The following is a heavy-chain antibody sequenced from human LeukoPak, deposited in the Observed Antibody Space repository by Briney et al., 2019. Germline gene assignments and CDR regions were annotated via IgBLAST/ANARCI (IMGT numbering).Heavy chain of an antibody. D-gene: IGHD6-13*01. V-gene: IGHV3-7*03. CDR3: AKDKGSSRRNANFHH. CDR2: IKFDGSDK. Sequence: GGSLRLSCAASGFTFSNYWMSWVRQTPGKGLEWVANIKFDGSDKFYVDSVKGRFTISRDNAKNSLYLQMNSLRTEDTALYYCAKDKGSSRRNANFHHWGQGTLVTVSS. CDR1: GFTFSNYW. J-gene: IGHJ1*01.